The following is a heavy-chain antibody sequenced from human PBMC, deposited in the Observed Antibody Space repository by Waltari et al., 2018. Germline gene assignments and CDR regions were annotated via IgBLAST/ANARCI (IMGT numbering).Heavy chain of an antibody. CDR1: GFTFSSYA. Sequence: QVQLVESGGGVVQPGRSLRLSCAASGFTFSSYAMHWVRQAPGKGLEWVAVISYDGSNKDYADSVKGRFTISRDNSKNTLYLQMNSLRAEDTAVYYCASPPRAVVVVPAAMNYWGQGTLVTVSS. D-gene: IGHD2-2*01. CDR3: ASPPRAVVVVPAAMNY. J-gene: IGHJ4*02. V-gene: IGHV3-30*16. CDR2: ISYDGSNK.